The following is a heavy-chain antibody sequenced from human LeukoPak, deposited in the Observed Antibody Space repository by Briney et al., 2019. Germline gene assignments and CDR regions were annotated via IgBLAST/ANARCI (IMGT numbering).Heavy chain of an antibody. CDR1: GFTFEDYT. J-gene: IGHJ4*02. D-gene: IGHD3-22*01. CDR3: VKDLSYESSGHVLEY. V-gene: IGHV3-43*01. Sequence: GGSLRLSCVAPGFTFEDYTMHWVRQAPGKTLEWVSLISWDGTTYYTDSVKGRFTISRDNSKNSLYLQMDTLRSEDTAFYYCVKDLSYESSGHVLEYWGQGTLVTVSS. CDR2: ISWDGTT.